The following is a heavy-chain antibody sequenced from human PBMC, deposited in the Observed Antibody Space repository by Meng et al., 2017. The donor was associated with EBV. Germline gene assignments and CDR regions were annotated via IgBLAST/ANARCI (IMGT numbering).Heavy chain of an antibody. D-gene: IGHD1/OR15-1a*01. Sequence: QVHPVQSGAEVKKPGASVKVSCKASGYTFTSYYLHWVRQAPGQGLEWMGIIIPAGGNTNYAQKFRGRFTITRDTSTSTVYMDLSILTSEDTAVYYCVRESVGGTFDYWGQGTLVTVSS. V-gene: IGHV1-46*01. J-gene: IGHJ4*02. CDR1: GYTFTSYY. CDR3: VRESVGGTFDY. CDR2: IIPAGGNT.